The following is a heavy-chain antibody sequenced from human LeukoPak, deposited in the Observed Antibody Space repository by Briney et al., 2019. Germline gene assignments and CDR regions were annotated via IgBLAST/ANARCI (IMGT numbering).Heavy chain of an antibody. CDR2: ISSDGGST. CDR3: ARSNNIVRATYFDY. V-gene: IGHV3-64*02. CDR1: GFTFSTYA. D-gene: IGHD1-26*01. J-gene: IGHJ4*02. Sequence: PGGSLRLSCAASGFTFSTYAMHWVRQAPGKGLEYISSISSDGGSTYYADSVKGRFTISRDNSKNTLYLQMGRLRAEDMAVYYCARSNNIVRATYFDYWGQGTLVTVSS.